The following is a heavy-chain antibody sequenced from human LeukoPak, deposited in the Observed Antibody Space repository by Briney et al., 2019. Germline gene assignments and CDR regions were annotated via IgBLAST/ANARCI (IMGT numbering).Heavy chain of an antibody. V-gene: IGHV4-38-2*02. CDR2: IYHSGST. CDR3: ARDLPIYDSSGFPDY. D-gene: IGHD3-22*01. Sequence: SETLSLTCTVSGYSLSSGYYWGWIRQPPGKGLEWIGSIYHSGSTFYNPSLKSRVTISVDTSKNQFSLKLSSVTAADTAMYYCARDLPIYDSSGFPDYWGQGTLVTVSS. CDR1: GYSLSSGYY. J-gene: IGHJ4*02.